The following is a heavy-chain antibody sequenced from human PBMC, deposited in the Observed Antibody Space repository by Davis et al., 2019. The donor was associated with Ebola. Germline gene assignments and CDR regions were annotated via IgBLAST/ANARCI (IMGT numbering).Heavy chain of an antibody. D-gene: IGHD6-6*01. Sequence: GGSLGLSCEGSGYTFTNYWIHWVRQMPGKGLEWMGRIYPSDSYTNYSPSFEGHVTISADESFSTAYLQWSSLRASDTAMYYCARAYSSSSTVDSWGQGTPVTVSS. CDR2: IYPSDSYT. V-gene: IGHV5-10-1*01. CDR1: GYTFTNYW. J-gene: IGHJ4*02. CDR3: ARAYSSSSTVDS.